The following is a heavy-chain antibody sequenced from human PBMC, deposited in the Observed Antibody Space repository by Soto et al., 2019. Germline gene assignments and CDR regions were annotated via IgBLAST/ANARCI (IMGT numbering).Heavy chain of an antibody. Sequence: EVQLVESGGVVVQPGGSLRLSCAASGFTFDDYTMHWVRQAPGKGLEWVSLISWDGGSTYYADSVKGRFTISRDNSKNSLYLQMTSLRTEDTALYYCAKDDDYASHFDYWGQGTLVTVSS. CDR3: AKDDDYASHFDY. D-gene: IGHD4-17*01. V-gene: IGHV3-43*01. J-gene: IGHJ4*02. CDR2: ISWDGGST. CDR1: GFTFDDYT.